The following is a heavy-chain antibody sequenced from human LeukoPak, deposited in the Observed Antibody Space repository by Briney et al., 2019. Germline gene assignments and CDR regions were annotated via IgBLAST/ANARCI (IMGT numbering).Heavy chain of an antibody. CDR2: ITTSSSTI. V-gene: IGHV3-48*01. J-gene: IGHJ4*02. CDR3: ASCSSTNCY. Sequence: GGSLRLSCAASGFTFSSSSMNWVRQAPGKGLQWVSYITTSSSTIYYADSVKGRFTISRDNAKNSLYLQMSSLRAEDTAVYYCASCSSTNCYWGQGTLVTVSS. CDR1: GFTFSSSS. D-gene: IGHD2-2*01.